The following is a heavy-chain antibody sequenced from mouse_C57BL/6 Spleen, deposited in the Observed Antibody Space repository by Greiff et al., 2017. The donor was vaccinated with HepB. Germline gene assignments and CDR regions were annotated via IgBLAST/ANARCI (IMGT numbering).Heavy chain of an antibody. V-gene: IGHV1-15*01. D-gene: IGHD2-4*01. CDR2: IDPETGGT. J-gene: IGHJ2*01. Sequence: QVHVKQSGAELVRPGASVTLSCKASGYTFTDYEMHWVKQTPVHGLEWIGAIDPETGGTAYNQKFKGKAILTADKSSSTAYMELRSLTSEDSAVYYCTRWDDYGFDYWGQGTTLTVSS. CDR3: TRWDDYGFDY. CDR1: GYTFTDYE.